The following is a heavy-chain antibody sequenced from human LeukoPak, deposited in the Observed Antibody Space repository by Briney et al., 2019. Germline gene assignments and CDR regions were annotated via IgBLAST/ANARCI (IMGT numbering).Heavy chain of an antibody. Sequence: GGSLRLSCAASGFTFSSYSMNWVRRAPGKGLEWVSSISSSSSYIYYADSVKGRFTISRDNAKNSLYLQMNSLRAEDTAVYYCARIDSSGWGGFDYWGQGTLVTVSS. CDR3: ARIDSSGWGGFDY. V-gene: IGHV3-21*01. CDR2: ISSSSSYI. J-gene: IGHJ4*02. CDR1: GFTFSSYS. D-gene: IGHD6-19*01.